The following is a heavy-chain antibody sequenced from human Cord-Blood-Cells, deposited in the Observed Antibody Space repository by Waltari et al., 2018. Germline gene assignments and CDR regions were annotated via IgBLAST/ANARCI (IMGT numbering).Heavy chain of an antibody. CDR1: GGSFSGYY. V-gene: IGHV4-34*01. CDR2: INHSGST. Sequence: QVQLPPWGAGLLKPSETLSLPCAVYGGSFSGYYWSWLRQPPGKGLEWIGEINHSGSTNYNPSLKSRVTISVDTSKNQFSLKLSSVTAADTAVYYCARRGVVVTAIDDYWGQGTLVTVSS. J-gene: IGHJ4*02. D-gene: IGHD2-21*02. CDR3: ARRGVVVTAIDDY.